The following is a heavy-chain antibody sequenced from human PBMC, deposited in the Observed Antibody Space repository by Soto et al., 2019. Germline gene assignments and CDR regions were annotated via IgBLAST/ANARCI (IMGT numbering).Heavy chain of an antibody. V-gene: IGHV4-30-4*01. D-gene: IGHD3-22*01. CDR2: IYYSGNT. J-gene: IGHJ4*02. Sequence: PSETLSLTCTVSGGSISSGDYYWSWIRQPPGKGLEWIGYIYYSGNTYYNPSLKSRVTISVDTSKNQFSLKLSSVTAADTAVYYCARAGAPGVYYYSSGYYSEDPFYFDYWGQGTLVTVSS. CDR3: ARAGAPGVYYYSSGYYSEDPFYFDY. CDR1: GGSISSGDYY.